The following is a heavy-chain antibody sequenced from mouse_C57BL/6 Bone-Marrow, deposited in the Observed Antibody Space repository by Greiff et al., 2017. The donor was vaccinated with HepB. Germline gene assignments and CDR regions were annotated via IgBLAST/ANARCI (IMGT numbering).Heavy chain of an antibody. CDR2: INPYNGGT. V-gene: IGHV1-19*01. J-gene: IGHJ2*01. CDR1: GYTFTDYY. D-gene: IGHD1-1*01. Sequence: VQLQQSGPVLVKPGASVKMSCKASGYTFTDYYMNWVKQSHGKSLEWIGVINPYNGGTSYNQKFKGKATLTVDQSSSTAYMELNSLTSEDSAVYYCARSFTVVADYWGQGTTLTVSS. CDR3: ARSFTVVADY.